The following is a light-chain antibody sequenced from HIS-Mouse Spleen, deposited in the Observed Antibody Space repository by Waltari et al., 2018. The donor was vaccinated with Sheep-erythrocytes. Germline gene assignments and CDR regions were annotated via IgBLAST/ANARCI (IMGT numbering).Light chain of an antibody. V-gene: IGKV3-20*01. J-gene: IGKJ1*01. Sequence: EIVLTQSPGTLSLSPGERATLPCRASQSVSSSYLAGYQQKPGQAPRLLSYGASRRATGIPDRFSGSGSVTDFTLTISRLEPEDFAVYYCQQYGSSPRTFGQGTKVEIK. CDR3: QQYGSSPRT. CDR1: QSVSSSY. CDR2: GAS.